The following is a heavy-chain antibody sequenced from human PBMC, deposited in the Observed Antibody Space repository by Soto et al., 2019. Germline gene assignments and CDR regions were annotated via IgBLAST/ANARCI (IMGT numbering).Heavy chain of an antibody. V-gene: IGHV3-30*18. D-gene: IGHD1-26*01. CDR3: AKEGSPKVSRWDDY. J-gene: IGHJ4*02. CDR1: GFTFSDYG. CDR2: ISHEGGTQ. Sequence: GGSLRLSCAASGFTFSDYGIDWIRQAPGKGLEWVAVISHEGGTQYYADSVRGRFTVSRDNSKNILYLQMDSLRPEDTAVYFCAKEGSPKVSRWDDYWGQGILVTVSS.